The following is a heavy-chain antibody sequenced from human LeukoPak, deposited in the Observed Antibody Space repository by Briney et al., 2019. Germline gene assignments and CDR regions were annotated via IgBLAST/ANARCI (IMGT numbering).Heavy chain of an antibody. V-gene: IGHV4-61*08. J-gene: IGHJ3*02. CDR3: ARDCRDGYKIDAFDM. CDR1: GGSVSSAGYY. D-gene: IGHD5-24*01. CDR2: IYYSGST. Sequence: SETLSLTCTVSGGSVSSAGYYWGWLRQPPGKGLEWIGYIYYSGSTNYNPSLKSRVTISVDTSKNQFSLKLSSLTAADTAVYYCARDCRDGYKIDAFDMWGQGTMVTVSS.